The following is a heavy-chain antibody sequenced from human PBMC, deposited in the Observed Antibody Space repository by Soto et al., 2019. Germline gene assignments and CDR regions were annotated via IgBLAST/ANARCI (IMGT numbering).Heavy chain of an antibody. J-gene: IGHJ3*02. CDR1: GFTVSSNY. CDR3: ARDCSGGICNEPRAFDI. Sequence: EVQLVESGGGLVQPGGSLRLSCAASGFTVSSNYMSWVRQAPGKGLEWVSVIYSGGSTYYADSVKGRFTISRDNSKNMLYLQMNSLRAENTAVYYCARDCSGGICNEPRAFDIWGQGTMVTVSS. CDR2: IYSGGST. V-gene: IGHV3-66*01. D-gene: IGHD2-15*01.